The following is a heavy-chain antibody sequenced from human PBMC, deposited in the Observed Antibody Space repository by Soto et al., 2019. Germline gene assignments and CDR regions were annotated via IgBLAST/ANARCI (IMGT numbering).Heavy chain of an antibody. V-gene: IGHV1-18*04. D-gene: IGHD5-18*01. CDR3: ARAGYTHGSSDFAY. Sequence: QVQLVQSGAEVKKPGASVKVSCKASGYTFTTYGLSWVRQAPGQGLEWMGWISTAKGDTNYAQKFQGRVTMTTDASTSTAYMELRSLRSDDTAVFYCARAGYTHGSSDFAYWGQGTLLTVSS. CDR2: ISTAKGDT. CDR1: GYTFTTYG. J-gene: IGHJ4*02.